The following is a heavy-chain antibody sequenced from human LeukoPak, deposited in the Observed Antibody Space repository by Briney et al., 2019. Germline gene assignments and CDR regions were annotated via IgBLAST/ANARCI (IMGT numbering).Heavy chain of an antibody. CDR2: INHSGST. CDR3: ARGRKIVVGWFDP. Sequence: SGTLSLTCAVYGGSFSGYYWSWIRQPPGKGLEWIGEINHSGSTNYNPSLKSRVTISVDTSKNQFSLKLSSVTAADTAVYYCARGRKIVVGWFDPWGQGTLVTVSS. J-gene: IGHJ5*02. D-gene: IGHD3-22*01. V-gene: IGHV4-34*01. CDR1: GGSFSGYY.